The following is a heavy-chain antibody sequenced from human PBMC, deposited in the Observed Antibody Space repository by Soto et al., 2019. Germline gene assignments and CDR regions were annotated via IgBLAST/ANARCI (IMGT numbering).Heavy chain of an antibody. V-gene: IGHV5-10-1*01. CDR2: IDPSDSYT. CDR1: GYSFTSYW. J-gene: IGHJ6*02. CDR3: AAFNEYYYYYGMDV. D-gene: IGHD1-1*01. Sequence: PGESLKISCKGSGYSFTSYWISWVRQMPGKGLEWMGRIDPSDSYTNYSPSFQGHVTISADKSISTAYLQWSSLKASDTAMYYCAAFNEYYYYYGMDVWGQGTTVTVSS.